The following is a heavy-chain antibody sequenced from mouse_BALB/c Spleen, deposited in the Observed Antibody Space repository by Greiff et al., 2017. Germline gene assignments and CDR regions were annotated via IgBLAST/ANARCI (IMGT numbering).Heavy chain of an antibody. J-gene: IGHJ3*01. D-gene: IGHD2-3*01. CDR2: IYPGDGDT. V-gene: IGHV1-87*01. CDR3: ARGDGYLFSY. Sequence: QVQLQQSGAELARPGASVKLSCKASGYTFTSYWMQWVKQRPGQGLEWIGAIYPGDGDTRYTQKFKGKATLTADKSSSTAYMQLSSLASEDSAVYYCARGDGYLFSYWGQGTLVTVSA. CDR1: GYTFTSYW.